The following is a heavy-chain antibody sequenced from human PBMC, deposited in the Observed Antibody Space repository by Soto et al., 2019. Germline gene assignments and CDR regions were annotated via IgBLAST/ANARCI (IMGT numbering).Heavy chain of an antibody. D-gene: IGHD6-13*01. CDR3: ARRIGSSTSNFDY. V-gene: IGHV1-8*01. Sequence: ASVKVSCKASGYTFTSYDINWVRQATGQGPEWMGWMNPNSGNTGYAQKFQGRVTMTRNTSISTAYMELSSLRSEDTALYYCARRIGSSTSNFDYWGQGVLVTVSS. J-gene: IGHJ4*02. CDR2: MNPNSGNT. CDR1: GYTFTSYD.